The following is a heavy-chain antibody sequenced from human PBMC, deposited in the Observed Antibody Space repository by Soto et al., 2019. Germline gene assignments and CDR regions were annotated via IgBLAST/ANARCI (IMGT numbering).Heavy chain of an antibody. V-gene: IGHV1-18*01. D-gene: IGHD2-8*02. CDR3: ARVTTGGYHNWFDP. CDR1: GYTFTSYG. Sequence: QVQLVQSGAEVKKPGASVKVSCKASGYTFTSYGISWVRQAPGQGLEWMGWISAYNGNTNYAQKFQGRVTMTTDTXTSTANVELRSLRSDDTAVYYCARVTTGGYHNWFDPWGQGTLVTGSS. CDR2: ISAYNGNT. J-gene: IGHJ5*02.